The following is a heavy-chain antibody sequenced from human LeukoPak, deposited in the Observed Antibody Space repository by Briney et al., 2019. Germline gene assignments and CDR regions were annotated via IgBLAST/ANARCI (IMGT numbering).Heavy chain of an antibody. CDR2: ISAYNDNT. CDR1: GYTFTNYG. J-gene: IGHJ4*02. Sequence: ASVKVSCKASGYTFTNYGISWVRQAPGQGLEWMGWISAYNDNTKYAQKVQGRVTMTTDTSTSTAYMELRSLRSDDTAVYYCARGYSDYDLDYWGQGTLVTVSS. CDR3: ARGYSDYDLDY. V-gene: IGHV1-18*01. D-gene: IGHD5-12*01.